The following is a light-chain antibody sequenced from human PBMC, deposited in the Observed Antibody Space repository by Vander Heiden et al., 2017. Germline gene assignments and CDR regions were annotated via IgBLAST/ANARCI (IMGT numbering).Light chain of an antibody. CDR3: QQSYSTPLT. J-gene: IGKJ4*01. Sequence: DIQLTQSPSSLSASVGDRVTITCRASQRMHSYLNWYQQRPGEAPKLLIYAASSLQGGVPSRFSGSASGTDFTLTISSLQPEDFATYYCQQSYSTPLTFGGGTKVEIK. CDR1: QRMHSY. CDR2: AAS. V-gene: IGKV1-39*01.